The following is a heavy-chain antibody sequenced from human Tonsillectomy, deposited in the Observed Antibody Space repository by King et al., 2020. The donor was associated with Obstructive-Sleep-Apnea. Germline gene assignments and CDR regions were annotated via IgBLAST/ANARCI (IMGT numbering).Heavy chain of an antibody. CDR3: AKGAWYEAFPHNWFDP. J-gene: IGHJ5*02. CDR2: IYPGDSDT. CDR1: GFSFTSYW. V-gene: IGHV5-51*01. D-gene: IGHD6-13*01. Sequence: VQLVESGAEVKKPGESLKISCKGSGFSFTSYWIGWVRQMPGKGLEWMGIIYPGDSDTRYSPSFQGQVTISADTSISTAYLQWSSLRASDTAIYYCAKGAWYEAFPHNWFDPWGQGTLVTVSS.